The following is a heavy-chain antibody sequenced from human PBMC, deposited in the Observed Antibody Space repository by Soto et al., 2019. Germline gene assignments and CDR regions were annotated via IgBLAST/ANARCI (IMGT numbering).Heavy chain of an antibody. CDR2: IYYSGST. J-gene: IGHJ5*02. CDR3: ARDRGHGRSGYYYHWFDP. Sequence: QVQLQESGPGLVKPSQTLSLTCTVSGGSISSGGYYWSWIRQHPGKGLEWIGYIYYSGSTYYNPPPKRRVTISVGXHKXQXYLKLSSVTAADTAVYYCARDRGHGRSGYYYHWFDPWGQGTLVTVSS. CDR1: GGSISSGGYY. V-gene: IGHV4-31*03. D-gene: IGHD3-22*01.